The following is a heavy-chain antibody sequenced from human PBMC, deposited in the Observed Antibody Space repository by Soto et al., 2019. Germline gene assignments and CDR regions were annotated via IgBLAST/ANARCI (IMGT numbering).Heavy chain of an antibody. CDR1: GYTFTSYY. V-gene: IGHV1-46*03. CDR2: INPSGGST. J-gene: IGHJ5*02. CDR3: ARDSRRITIFGVGSNWFDP. D-gene: IGHD3-3*01. Sequence: QGQLVQSGAEVKKPGASVKVSCKASGYTFTSYYMHWVRQAPGQGLEWMGIINPSGGSTSYAQKYQGRVTMTRDTSTSTVYMELSSLRSEDTAVYYCARDSRRITIFGVGSNWFDPWGQGTLVTVSS.